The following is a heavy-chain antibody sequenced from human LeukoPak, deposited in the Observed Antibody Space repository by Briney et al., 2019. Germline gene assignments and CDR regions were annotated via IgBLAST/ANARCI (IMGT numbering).Heavy chain of an antibody. CDR2: IYPGDSDT. CDR1: GYSFTSYW. D-gene: IGHD6-19*01. V-gene: IGHV5-51*01. CDR3: ARQGSPGSGWYPDFDY. J-gene: IGHJ4*02. Sequence: GESLKISCKGSGYSFTSYWIGWVRQMPGKGLEWMGIIYPGDSDTRYSPSFQGQVTISADKSISTAYLQWSSLKASDTAMYYCARQGSPGSGWYPDFDYWGQGTLVTVSS.